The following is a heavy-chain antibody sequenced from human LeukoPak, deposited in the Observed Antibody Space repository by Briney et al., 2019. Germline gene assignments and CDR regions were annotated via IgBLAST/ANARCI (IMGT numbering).Heavy chain of an antibody. J-gene: IGHJ3*02. CDR1: GFTFSDNY. Sequence: PGGSLRLSCAASGFTFSDNYMSWIRQAPGKGLEWVSYISSSGNTTYNADSVKGRFSITRDNAKNSLYPQMNSLRVGDTAVYFCARGLSLSGYLDAFDIWGQGTMVTVSS. CDR3: ARGLSLSGYLDAFDI. CDR2: ISSSGNTT. D-gene: IGHD3-22*01. V-gene: IGHV3-11*01.